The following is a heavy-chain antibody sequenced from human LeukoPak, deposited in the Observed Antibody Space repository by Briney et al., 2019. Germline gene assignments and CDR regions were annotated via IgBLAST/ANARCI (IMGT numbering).Heavy chain of an antibody. Sequence: GRSLRLSCAASGFTFSSYGMHWVRQAPGKGLEWVAVISYDGSNKYYADSVKGRFTISRDNSKNTLYLQMNSLRAEDTAVYYCGRAVWAYSSGYDAFDIWGQGTMVTVSS. D-gene: IGHD6-19*01. CDR1: GFTFSSYG. V-gene: IGHV3-30*03. J-gene: IGHJ3*02. CDR3: GRAVWAYSSGYDAFDI. CDR2: ISYDGSNK.